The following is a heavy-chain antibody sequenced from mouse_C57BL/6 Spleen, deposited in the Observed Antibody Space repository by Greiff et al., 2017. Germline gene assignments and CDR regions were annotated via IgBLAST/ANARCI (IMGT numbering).Heavy chain of an antibody. V-gene: IGHV1-80*01. Sequence: VQLQQSGAELVKPGASVKISCKASGYAFSSYWMNWVKQRPGKGLEWIGQIYPGDGDTNYNGKFKGKATLTADKASSTAYMQLSSLTSEDSAVYCCAREGTGSWFADWGQGTLVTVSA. CDR3: AREGTGSWFAD. J-gene: IGHJ3*01. D-gene: IGHD4-1*01. CDR1: GYAFSSYW. CDR2: IYPGDGDT.